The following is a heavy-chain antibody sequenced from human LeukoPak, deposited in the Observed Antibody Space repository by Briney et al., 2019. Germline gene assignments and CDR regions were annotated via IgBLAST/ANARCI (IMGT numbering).Heavy chain of an antibody. D-gene: IGHD4-17*01. Sequence: ASVKVSCKASGYTFTSYYMHWVRQAPGQGLEWMGIINPSGGSTSYAQKFQGRVTMTRDTSTSTVYMELNSLRSEDTAVYYCARDITVTTGAFDIWGQGTMVTVSS. CDR2: INPSGGST. J-gene: IGHJ3*02. V-gene: IGHV1-46*01. CDR1: GYTFTSYY. CDR3: ARDITVTTGAFDI.